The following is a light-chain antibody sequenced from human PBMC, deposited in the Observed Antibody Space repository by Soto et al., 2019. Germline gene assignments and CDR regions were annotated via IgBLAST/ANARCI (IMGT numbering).Light chain of an antibody. V-gene: IGKV3-20*01. J-gene: IGKJ5*01. CDR1: QGVSTGY. CDR2: GVS. CDR3: QQYGDSPPST. Sequence: EIVLTQSPGTLSLSPGERATLSCRASQGVSTGYLACYQQQARHAPRLLIYGVSSRATAVSHRISGSGSGTDVTLTISGLEHEDVAVYYCQQYGDSPPSTFGQGTRLEIK.